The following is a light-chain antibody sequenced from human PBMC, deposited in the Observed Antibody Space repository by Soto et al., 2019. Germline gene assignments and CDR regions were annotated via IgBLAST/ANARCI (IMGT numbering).Light chain of an antibody. CDR2: ENN. CDR1: SSNIGNNY. CDR3: GTWYSSLCAVV. J-gene: IGLJ2*01. Sequence: QSVLTQPPSVSAAPGQKVTISCSGSSSNIGNNYVSWYQQLPGTAPKLLIYENNKRPSGIPDRFSGSKSGTSATLGITGPQTGDEADYYCGTWYSSLCAVVFGGGTQLTVL. V-gene: IGLV1-51*02.